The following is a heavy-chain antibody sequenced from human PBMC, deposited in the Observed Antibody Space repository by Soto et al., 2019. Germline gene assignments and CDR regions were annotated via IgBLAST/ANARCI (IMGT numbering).Heavy chain of an antibody. CDR1: GFTFSSYA. CDR2: IGESGTST. V-gene: IGHV3-23*01. CDR3: AKVVAATHPYYYYGMDV. J-gene: IGHJ6*02. D-gene: IGHD2-15*01. Sequence: GGSLRLSCAASGFTFSSYAMKWVRQAPGKGLEWVSLIGESGTSTYYADSVKGRFTISRDNSGNTLYLQMYSLRAEDTAVYYCAKVVAATHPYYYYGMDVWGQGTTVTVSS.